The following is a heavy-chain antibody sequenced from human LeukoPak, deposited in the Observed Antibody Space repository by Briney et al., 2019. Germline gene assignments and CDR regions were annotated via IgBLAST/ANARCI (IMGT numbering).Heavy chain of an antibody. J-gene: IGHJ4*02. CDR2: INPSGGST. V-gene: IGHV1-46*01. CDR3: ARALDCSGASCAFDS. D-gene: IGHD2-15*01. CDR1: GYTFTTYY. Sequence: ASVKVSCKASGYTFTTYYMHWERQAPGQGLEWMGIINPSGGSTTYAQKFQGRVTMTRDTSTSTVYMDLSSLRSEDTAVYYCARALDCSGASCAFDSWGQGTLVTVSA.